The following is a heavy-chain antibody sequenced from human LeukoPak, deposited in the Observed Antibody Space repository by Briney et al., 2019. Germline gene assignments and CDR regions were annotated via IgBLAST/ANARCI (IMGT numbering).Heavy chain of an antibody. CDR2: MYHSGGT. CDR1: GYSITSGYY. Sequence: ASETLSLTCVVSGYSITSGYYWVWIRQPPGKGLEWIASMYHSGGTYYKPSLKSRVTISVDTSKNQFSLKVNSVTAADTAVYYCARMCGGDCRGGFDYWGQGTLVTVSS. V-gene: IGHV4-38-2*01. J-gene: IGHJ4*02. CDR3: ARMCGGDCRGGFDY. D-gene: IGHD2-21*01.